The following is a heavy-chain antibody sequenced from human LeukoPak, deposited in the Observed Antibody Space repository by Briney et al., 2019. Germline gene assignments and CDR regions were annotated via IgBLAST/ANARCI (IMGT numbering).Heavy chain of an antibody. CDR1: GLSFSSYG. D-gene: IGHD3-22*01. J-gene: IGHJ6*03. CDR3: ARVANMIVVVISSYYYYYMDV. Sequence: PGGSLRLSCAASGLSFSSYGMHWVRQPPGKGLEWIGSIYYSGSTYYNPSLESRVTISVDTSKNQFSLKLSSVTAADTAVYYCARVANMIVVVISSYYYYYMDVWGKGTTVTVSS. V-gene: IGHV4-39*07. CDR2: IYYSGST.